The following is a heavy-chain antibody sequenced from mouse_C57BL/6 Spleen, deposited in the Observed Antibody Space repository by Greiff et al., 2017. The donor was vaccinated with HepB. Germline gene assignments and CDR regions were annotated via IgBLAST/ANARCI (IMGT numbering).Heavy chain of an antibody. CDR2: IDPENGDT. Sequence: VHVKQSGAELVRPGASVKLSCTASGFNIKDDYMHWVKQRPEQGLEWIGWIDPENGDTEYASKFQGKATITADTSSNTAYLQLSSLTSEDTAVYYCICDYGWFAYWGQGTLVTVSA. D-gene: IGHD2-4*01. CDR3: ICDYGWFAY. V-gene: IGHV14-4*01. CDR1: GFNIKDDY. J-gene: IGHJ3*01.